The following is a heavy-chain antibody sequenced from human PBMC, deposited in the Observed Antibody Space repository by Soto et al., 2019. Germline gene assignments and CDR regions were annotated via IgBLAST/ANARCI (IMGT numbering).Heavy chain of an antibody. Sequence: QVPLVESVGGVAQPGRSLRLSCAASGFTFSRYGMHLVRQAPGKGLEWVAVISYDGSNNYYADYVKGRFTISRDYSKNMLYLQMNILRAEDTAVYYCAKDWRYDRYDFDIWGQGTMVTVSS. CDR3: AKDWRYDRYDFDI. V-gene: IGHV3-30*18. D-gene: IGHD3-16*01. J-gene: IGHJ3*02. CDR2: ISYDGSNN. CDR1: GFTFSRYG.